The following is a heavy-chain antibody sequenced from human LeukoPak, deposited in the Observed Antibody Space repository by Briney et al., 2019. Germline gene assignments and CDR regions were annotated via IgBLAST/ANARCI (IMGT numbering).Heavy chain of an antibody. CDR1: GFTFINYS. CDR3: ARPGGLQLWLKLDY. Sequence: PGGSLRLSCTASGFTFINYSMNWVRQAPGKGLEWVSSISSSSSYIYYADSVKGRFTISRDNSNNTLYLQMNSLRAEDTAVYYCARPGGLQLWLKLDYWGQGTLVTVSS. CDR2: ISSSSSYI. D-gene: IGHD5-18*01. V-gene: IGHV3-21*01. J-gene: IGHJ4*02.